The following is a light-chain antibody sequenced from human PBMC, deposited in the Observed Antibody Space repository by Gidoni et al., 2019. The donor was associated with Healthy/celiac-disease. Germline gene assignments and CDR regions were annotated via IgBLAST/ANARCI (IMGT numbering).Light chain of an antibody. V-gene: IGKV1-33*01. Sequence: DIQMTQSPSSLSASVGDRVTITCQASQDISNYLNWYQQKPGKAPKLLIYDESRFSGSGSGTDFTFTISSLQPEDIATYYCQQYDNLPLTFGGGTKVEIK. J-gene: IGKJ4*01. CDR2: D. CDR1: QDISNY. CDR3: QQYDNLPLT.